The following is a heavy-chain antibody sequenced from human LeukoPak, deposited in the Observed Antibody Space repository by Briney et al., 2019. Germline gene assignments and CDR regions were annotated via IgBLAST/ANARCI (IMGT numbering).Heavy chain of an antibody. CDR3: ARDGGFRLNWFDP. CDR1: GGSISSGGYY. J-gene: IGHJ5*02. D-gene: IGHD3-16*01. Sequence: TLSLTCTVSGGSISSGGYYWSWIRQHPGKGLEWIGYIYDSESTSFNPSLKSRVTISVDTSRNQFSLTLSSVTAADTAVYYCARDGGFRLNWFDPWGQGTLVTVSS. V-gene: IGHV4-31*03. CDR2: IYDSEST.